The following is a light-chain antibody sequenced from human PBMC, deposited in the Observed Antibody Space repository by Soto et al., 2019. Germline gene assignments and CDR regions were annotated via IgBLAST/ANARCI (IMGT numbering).Light chain of an antibody. J-gene: IGKJ5*01. CDR1: QDISNY. Sequence: DIHMTQSPSSLSSSVGSRLTITCQASQDISNYLNWYQQKPGKAPKLLIYDASNLETGVPSGFSGSGSGTEFTLTISSLRPDDFATYYCQHYDTFPYTFGQGTRLETK. CDR2: DAS. CDR3: QHYDTFPYT. V-gene: IGKV1-33*01.